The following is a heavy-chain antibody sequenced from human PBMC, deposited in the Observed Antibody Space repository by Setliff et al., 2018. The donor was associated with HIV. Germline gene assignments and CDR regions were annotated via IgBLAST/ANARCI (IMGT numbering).Heavy chain of an antibody. V-gene: IGHV1-2*02. Sequence: GASVKVSCKASGYTFTGYYMHRVRQAPGQGLEWMGWINPNNGGTNYAQKFQGRVTMTRDTSISTAYMELSRLRSDDTAVYYCARDHCSSSDDNTVVITSSFFDYWGQGTLVTVSS. J-gene: IGHJ4*02. CDR3: ARDHCSSSDDNTVVITSSFFDY. CDR2: INPNNGGT. D-gene: IGHD3-22*01. CDR1: GYTFTGYY.